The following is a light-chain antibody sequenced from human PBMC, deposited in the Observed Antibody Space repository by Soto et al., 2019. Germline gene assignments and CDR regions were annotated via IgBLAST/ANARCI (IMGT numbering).Light chain of an antibody. V-gene: IGLV2-11*01. CDR2: DVI. Sequence: QPVLTQPRSVSGSLGQSVTISCTGTSSDVGVYNYVSWYQQHPGKAPQLVIYDVIKRPSGVPYRLSGSKSGNTASLTSSGLQAEDEADYYCCSYAGSSLWVFGGGTKLTVL. CDR3: CSYAGSSLWV. J-gene: IGLJ3*02. CDR1: SSDVGVYNY.